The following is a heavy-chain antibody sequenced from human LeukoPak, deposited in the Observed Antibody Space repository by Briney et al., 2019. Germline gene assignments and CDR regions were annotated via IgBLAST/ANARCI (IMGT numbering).Heavy chain of an antibody. D-gene: IGHD1-26*01. V-gene: IGHV3-53*04. CDR1: GFIVSGNY. CDR3: AGIVGATDAFDI. Sequence: GGSLRLSCAASGFIVSGNYMNWVRQAPGKGLEWVSVIYSGGSTYYADSVKGRFTVFRHNSKNTLFLQMNSLRAEDTAVYYCAGIVGATDAFDIWGQGTMVTVSS. J-gene: IGHJ3*02. CDR2: IYSGGST.